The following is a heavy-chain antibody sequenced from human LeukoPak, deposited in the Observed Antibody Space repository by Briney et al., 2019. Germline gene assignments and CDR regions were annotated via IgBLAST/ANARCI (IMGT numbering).Heavy chain of an antibody. D-gene: IGHD3-10*01. V-gene: IGHV4-59*01. CDR1: GGSINNYH. J-gene: IGHJ4*02. Sequence: SETLSLTCTVSGGSINNYHWSWIRQSPGKQLEWIAYIDYIGSTDYNPSLESRVTISVDTSKNQFSLKLRSVTAADTAVYFCARGIFGSGSYYGGGIDYWGLGTLVTVSS. CDR3: ARGIFGSGSYYGGGIDY. CDR2: IDYIGST.